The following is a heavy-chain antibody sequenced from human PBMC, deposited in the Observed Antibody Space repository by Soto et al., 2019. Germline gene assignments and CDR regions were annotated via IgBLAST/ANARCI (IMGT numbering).Heavy chain of an antibody. V-gene: IGHV1-69*13. CDR2: IIPIFGTA. Sequence: GAAVKVSCKAYGGTASSYAISWVLQAPGQGLEWMGGIIPIFGTANYAQEFQGRVTITADESTSTAYMELSSLRSEDTAVYYCARDVPAAIMGYYYGMDVWGHGTTVTVSS. CDR3: ARDVPAAIMGYYYGMDV. CDR1: GGTASSYA. J-gene: IGHJ6*02. D-gene: IGHD2-2*02.